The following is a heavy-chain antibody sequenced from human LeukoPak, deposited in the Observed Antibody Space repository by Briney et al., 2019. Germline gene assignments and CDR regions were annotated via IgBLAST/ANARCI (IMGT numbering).Heavy chain of an antibody. D-gene: IGHD3-16*01. CDR3: ARVSSLWPFEN. CDR1: GFTFSTSW. J-gene: IGHJ4*02. Sequence: GGSLRLSCAASGFTFSTSWMHWVRHAPGKGLVWVSRIRPEGSTTAYADSVKGRFTISRDNARNTLYLQLNSLGVEDKAVYYCARVSSLWPFENWGEGTLVTVSS. V-gene: IGHV3-74*01. CDR2: IRPEGSTT.